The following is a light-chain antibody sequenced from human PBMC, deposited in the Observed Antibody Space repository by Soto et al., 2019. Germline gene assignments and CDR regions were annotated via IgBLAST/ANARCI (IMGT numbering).Light chain of an antibody. CDR1: QGVNTW. Sequence: DIQMTQSPSSVSASVGDRVTITCRASQGVNTWLAWYQKKPGKAPALQVYEASSLHSGDPSRFRGSGSGADFTLTISSLQPEDFATYSCQQANSLPLTVGGGTKVEVQ. J-gene: IGKJ4*01. CDR2: EAS. V-gene: IGKV1-12*01. CDR3: QQANSLPLT.